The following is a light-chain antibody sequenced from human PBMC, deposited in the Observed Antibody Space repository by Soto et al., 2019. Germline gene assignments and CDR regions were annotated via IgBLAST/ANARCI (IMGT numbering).Light chain of an antibody. Sequence: EIVLTQSPGTLSLSPGERATLSCRASQTVSSSLAWYQQKPGQAPRLLISGASSRAADIPDRFSGSGSGTDFTLTINRLEPEDFAVYYCQQYGGSPRTFGQGTEVEIK. CDR1: QTVSSS. CDR2: GAS. V-gene: IGKV3-20*01. J-gene: IGKJ1*01. CDR3: QQYGGSPRT.